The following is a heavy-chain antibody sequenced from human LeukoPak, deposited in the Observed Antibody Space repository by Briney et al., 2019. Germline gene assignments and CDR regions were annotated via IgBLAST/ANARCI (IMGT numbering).Heavy chain of an antibody. Sequence: GASVKVSCKAAGGTFSGYAISWVRQAPGQGLGWMGVIIPIFGTTNYAQKFQGRVIITTDDSTSTAYMEQSSMRYDDKAVYYCARRVATVVTRDDFDIWGQGTMVTVSS. CDR3: ARRVATVVTRDDFDI. J-gene: IGHJ3*02. CDR2: IIPIFGTT. CDR1: GGTFSGYA. D-gene: IGHD4-23*01. V-gene: IGHV1-69*05.